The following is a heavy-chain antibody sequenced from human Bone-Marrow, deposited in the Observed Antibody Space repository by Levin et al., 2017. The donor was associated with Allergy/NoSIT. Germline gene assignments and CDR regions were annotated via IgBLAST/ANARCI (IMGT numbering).Heavy chain of an antibody. Sequence: GESLKISCAASGFSFSTYWMHWVRQAPGKGLVWVSHINSDGIITNYADSVKGRFTISRDNAKNTLYLQMNSLRVEDRAVYYCARGFKWERSQGGEVFDIWGQGTMVTVSS. CDR2: INSDGIIT. CDR1: GFSFSTYW. CDR3: ARGFKWERSQGGEVFDI. J-gene: IGHJ3*02. D-gene: IGHD1-1*01. V-gene: IGHV3-74*01.